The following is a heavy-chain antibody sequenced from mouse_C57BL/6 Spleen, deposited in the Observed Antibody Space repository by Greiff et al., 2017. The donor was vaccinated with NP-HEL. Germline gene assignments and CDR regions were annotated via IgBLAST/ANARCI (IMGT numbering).Heavy chain of an antibody. J-gene: IGHJ4*01. CDR3: ARKRWLLLLMDY. CDR2: INPNNGGT. Sequence: DVKLQQSGPELVKPGASVKISCTASGYTFTDYYMNWVKQSHGKSLEWIGDINPNNGGTSYNQKFKGKATLTVDKSSSTAYMERRSLTSEDSAVYYCARKRWLLLLMDYWGQGTSVTVSS. D-gene: IGHD2-3*01. V-gene: IGHV1-26*01. CDR1: GYTFTDYY.